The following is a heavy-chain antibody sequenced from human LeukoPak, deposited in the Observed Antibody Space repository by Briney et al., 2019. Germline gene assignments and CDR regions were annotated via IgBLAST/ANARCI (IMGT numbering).Heavy chain of an antibody. CDR2: INPNSGGT. D-gene: IGHD2-2*01. J-gene: IGHJ4*02. V-gene: IGHV1-2*02. CDR3: ATEGSISASGFDS. CDR1: GYTFTGYY. Sequence: ASVKVSCKASGYTFTGYYMHWVRQAPGQGLEWMGWINPNSGGTNYAQKFQGRVTMTRDTSISTAYMELSSLRSEDTAVYYCATEGSISASGFDSWGQGTLVTVSS.